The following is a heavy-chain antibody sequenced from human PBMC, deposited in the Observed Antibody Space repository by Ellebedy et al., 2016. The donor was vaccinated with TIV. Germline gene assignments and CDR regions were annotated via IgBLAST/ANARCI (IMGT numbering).Heavy chain of an antibody. V-gene: IGHV1-24*01. CDR3: ATGGIIAAAVPLFDY. Sequence: ASVKVSCKASGYTFTSYGIGWVRQAPGKGLEWMGGFDPEDGETIYAQKFQGRVTMTEDTSTDTAYMELSSLRSEDTAVYYCATGGIIAAAVPLFDYWGQGTLVTVSS. CDR2: FDPEDGET. CDR1: GYTFTSYG. J-gene: IGHJ4*02. D-gene: IGHD6-13*01.